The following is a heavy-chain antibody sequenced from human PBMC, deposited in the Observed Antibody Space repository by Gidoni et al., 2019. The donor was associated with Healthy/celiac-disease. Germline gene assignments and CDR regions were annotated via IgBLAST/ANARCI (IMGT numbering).Heavy chain of an antibody. CDR3: AKDQGSSGREIGDY. Sequence: EVQLLEAGGGLVQPGGSLRLSCAASGFTFSSYAMSWVRQAPGKGLEWVSAISGSGGSTYYADSVKGRFTISRDNSKNTLYLQMNSLRAEDTAVYYCAKDQGSSGREIGDYWGQGTLVTVSS. D-gene: IGHD3-22*01. V-gene: IGHV3-23*01. CDR2: ISGSGGST. CDR1: GFTFSSYA. J-gene: IGHJ4*02.